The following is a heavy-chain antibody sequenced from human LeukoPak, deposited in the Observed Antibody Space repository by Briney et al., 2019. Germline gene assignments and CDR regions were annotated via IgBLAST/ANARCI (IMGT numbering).Heavy chain of an antibody. CDR3: ARNSHYDFWSGYPDY. D-gene: IGHD3-3*01. J-gene: IGHJ4*02. V-gene: IGHV3-33*01. CDR1: GYTFTSYG. CDR2: IWYDGSNK. Sequence: SCKASGYTFTSYGMHWVRQAPGKGLEWVAVIWYDGSNKYYADSVKGRFTISRDNSKNTLYLQMNSLRAEDTAVYYCARNSHYDFWSGYPDYWGQGTLVTVSS.